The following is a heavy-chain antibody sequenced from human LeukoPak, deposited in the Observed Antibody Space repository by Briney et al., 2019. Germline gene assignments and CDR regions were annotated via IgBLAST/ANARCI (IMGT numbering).Heavy chain of an antibody. CDR1: GFTFSNYW. J-gene: IGHJ4*02. V-gene: IGHV3-7*01. CDR2: IKQDGSEK. CDR3: ARDWEGITYDY. D-gene: IGHD1-26*01. Sequence: PGGSLRLSCAASGFTFSNYWMSWVRQAPGKGLEWVASIKQDGSEKYYVDSVKGRFTISRDNAKNSLYLQMNSLRAEDTAVYYCARDWEGITYDYWGQGTLVTVSS.